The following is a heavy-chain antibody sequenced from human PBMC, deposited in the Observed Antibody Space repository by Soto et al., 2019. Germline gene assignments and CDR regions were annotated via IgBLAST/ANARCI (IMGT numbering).Heavy chain of an antibody. CDR2: MNPNSGNT. CDR1: GYTFTSYD. V-gene: IGHV1-8*01. D-gene: IGHD2-2*01. Sequence: ASVKVSCRAPGYTFTSYDINWVRQATGQGLEWMGCMNPNSGNTVCAQTFQGRVTMTRNTSISTAYMELSRLRSEDTAEYYCARARQVVPAAACYYYGMDVWGQGTTVTVSS. J-gene: IGHJ6*02. CDR3: ARARQVVPAAACYYYGMDV.